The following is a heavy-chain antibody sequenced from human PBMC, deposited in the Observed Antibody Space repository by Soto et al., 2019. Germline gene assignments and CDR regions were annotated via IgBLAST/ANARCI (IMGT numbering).Heavy chain of an antibody. D-gene: IGHD6-13*01. CDR1: GFTFSKAW. J-gene: IGHJ4*02. V-gene: IGHV3-23*01. Sequence: GGSLRLSCADSGFTFSKAWMNWVRQAPGKGLEWVSAISGSGGSTYYADSVKGRFTISRDNSKNTLYLQMNSLRAEDTAVYYCAKDQQQLVLGEFDYWGQGTLVTVSS. CDR2: ISGSGGST. CDR3: AKDQQQLVLGEFDY.